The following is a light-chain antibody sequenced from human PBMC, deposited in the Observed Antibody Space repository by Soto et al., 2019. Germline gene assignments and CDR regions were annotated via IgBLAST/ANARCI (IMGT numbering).Light chain of an antibody. CDR1: ESISRH. V-gene: IGKV1-39*01. J-gene: IGKJ5*01. CDR3: QQSYSTLSIT. Sequence: DIQMTQSPSSLSASVGDRVTITCRASESISRHLNWYQQKPGKAPNLLIYAASSLQNGVPSRFSGSGSGTDFTLTISNLQPEDFATYDCQQSYSTLSITFGQGTRLEIK. CDR2: AAS.